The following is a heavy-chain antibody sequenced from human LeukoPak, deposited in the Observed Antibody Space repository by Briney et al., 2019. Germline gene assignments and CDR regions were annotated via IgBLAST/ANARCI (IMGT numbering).Heavy chain of an antibody. CDR2: IYYSGST. CDR1: GGSISSYY. V-gene: IGHV4-59*01. D-gene: IGHD3-10*01. Sequence: PSETLSLTCTVSGGSISSYYWSWIRQPPGKGLEWIGYIYYSGSTNYNPSLKSRVTISVDTSKNQFSLKLSSVTAADTAVYYCARGTQVVSLWFAELLGWGQGTLVTVSS. J-gene: IGHJ4*02. CDR3: ARGTQVVSLWFAELLG.